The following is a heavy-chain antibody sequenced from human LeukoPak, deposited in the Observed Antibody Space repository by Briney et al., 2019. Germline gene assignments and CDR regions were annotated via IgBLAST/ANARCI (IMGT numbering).Heavy chain of an antibody. J-gene: IGHJ4*02. CDR2: INHSGST. CDR3: ARGRICTNGVCYKSFDY. CDR1: GGTFSGYY. V-gene: IGHV4-34*01. Sequence: SETLSLTCAVYGGTFSGYYWRWIRQPPGKGLEWIGEINHSGSTNYNPSLKSRATISVDTSKNQFSLKLSSVTAADTAVYYCARGRICTNGVCYKSFDYWGQGTLVTVSS. D-gene: IGHD2-8*01.